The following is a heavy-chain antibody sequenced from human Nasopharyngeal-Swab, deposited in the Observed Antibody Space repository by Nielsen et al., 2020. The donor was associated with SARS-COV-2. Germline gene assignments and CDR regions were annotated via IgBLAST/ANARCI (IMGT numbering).Heavy chain of an antibody. J-gene: IGHJ4*02. D-gene: IGHD2-15*01. Sequence: IRRPPGKGLEGIGEINHRGNTNYNPSLKSRVTISVDTSKNQFSLKLSFVTAADTAVYYCAREYCSGGSCYIHYFDYWGQGTLVTVSS. CDR3: AREYCSGGSCYIHYFDY. CDR2: INHRGNT. V-gene: IGHV4-34*01.